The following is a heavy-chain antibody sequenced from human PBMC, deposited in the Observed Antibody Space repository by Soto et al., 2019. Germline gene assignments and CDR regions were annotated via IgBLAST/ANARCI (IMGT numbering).Heavy chain of an antibody. CDR2: INHSGSG. V-gene: IGHV4-34*01. J-gene: IGHJ4*02. Sequence: PSETLSLTCAAYGGPFNGYYCIFIRQPPVRCLEWIVEINHSGSGNYNPSLKSRVTISLDTSKNQFSLKLDSVTAADTAVYYCARVVRGWHPHFDSWGQGTLVTVSS. CDR3: ARVVRGWHPHFDS. D-gene: IGHD2-21*01. CDR1: GGPFNGYY.